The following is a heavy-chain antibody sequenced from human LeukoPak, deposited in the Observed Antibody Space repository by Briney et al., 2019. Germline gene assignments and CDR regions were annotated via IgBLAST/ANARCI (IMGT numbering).Heavy chain of an antibody. CDR2: ISYDGSNK. J-gene: IGHJ4*02. V-gene: IGHV3-30-3*01. D-gene: IGHD2-15*01. Sequence: GGSLRLSCAASGFTFSSYAMHWVRQAPGKGLEWVAFISYDGSNKYYADSVKGRFTISRDNSKNTLYLQMNGLRAEDTAVYYCARDDAQYCSGGSCYWGFDFWGQGTLVTVSS. CDR1: GFTFSSYA. CDR3: ARDDAQYCSGGSCYWGFDF.